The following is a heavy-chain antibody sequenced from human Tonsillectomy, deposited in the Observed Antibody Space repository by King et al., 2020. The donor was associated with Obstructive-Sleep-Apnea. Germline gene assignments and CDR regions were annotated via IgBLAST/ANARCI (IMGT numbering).Heavy chain of an antibody. J-gene: IGHJ5*02. CDR1: GFTFSNYG. D-gene: IGHD6-13*01. CDR3: GGYNWFDP. CDR2: ISYDGSDK. Sequence: QAQLVESGGGVVQPGRSLRLSCAASGFTFSNYGMHWVRQAPGEGLEWVAIISYDGSDKYYADSLKGRFTISRDNSKSTLYLQMNSLRPEDTAVYYCGGYNWFDPWGQGTLVTVSS. V-gene: IGHV3-30*03.